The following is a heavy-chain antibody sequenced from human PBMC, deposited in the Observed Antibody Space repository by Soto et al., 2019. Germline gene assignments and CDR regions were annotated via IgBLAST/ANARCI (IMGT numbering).Heavy chain of an antibody. V-gene: IGHV3-48*03. D-gene: IGHD6-19*01. J-gene: IGHJ6*02. Sequence: EVQLVESGGGLVQPGGSLRLSCAASGFTFSSYEMNWVRQAPGKGLEWVSYISSSGSTIYYADSVKGRFTISRDNVKNARSLQMHSLRADDTAVYYCARASARALAGSYYYYYGMDVWGQGTTVTVSS. CDR3: ARASARALAGSYYYYYGMDV. CDR2: ISSSGSTI. CDR1: GFTFSSYE.